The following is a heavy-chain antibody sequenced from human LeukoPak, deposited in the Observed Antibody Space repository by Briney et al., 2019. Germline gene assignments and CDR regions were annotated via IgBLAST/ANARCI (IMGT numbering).Heavy chain of an antibody. V-gene: IGHV3-7*03. CDR2: IKKDGSEK. CDR3: TRVRSDTGRDACPEY. J-gene: IGHJ4*02. CDR1: GFIFSNFW. Sequence: GGSLRLSCVASGFIFSNFWMSWVRQAPGKGLEWVANIKKDGSEKHYVDSVKGRFTISRDNAKSSLYLQMSSLRAEDTAVYYCTRVRSDTGRDACPEYWSQGTLVTVSS. D-gene: IGHD2-8*02.